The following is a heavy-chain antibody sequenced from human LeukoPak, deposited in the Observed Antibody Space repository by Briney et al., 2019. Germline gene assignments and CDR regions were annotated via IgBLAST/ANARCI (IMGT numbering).Heavy chain of an antibody. V-gene: IGHV3-23*01. CDR2: VSGSGAGT. J-gene: IGHJ4*02. CDR1: GFTFSSYD. Sequence: PGGSLRLSCAASGFTFSSYDMTWVRQAPGKGLEWVSTVSGSGAGTYYADSVKGRFTISRDDSKNTLYMQMNSLRAEDTAVYSCARASGPFDYWGQGTLVTVSS. CDR3: ARASGPFDY. D-gene: IGHD3-10*01.